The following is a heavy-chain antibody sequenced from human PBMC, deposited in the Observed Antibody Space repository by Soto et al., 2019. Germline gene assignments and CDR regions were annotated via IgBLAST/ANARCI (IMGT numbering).Heavy chain of an antibody. CDR3: ARTPSA. CDR2: MYKTGST. CDR1: GGSISGYY. Sequence: SETLSLTCTVSGGSISGYYWSWIRQPPGKGLEWIGYMYKTGSTVYNPSFKSRVTISVDTSKNQFSLKLNSVTAADTAVYYCARTPSAWGQGTLVTVS. J-gene: IGHJ5*02. V-gene: IGHV4-59*01.